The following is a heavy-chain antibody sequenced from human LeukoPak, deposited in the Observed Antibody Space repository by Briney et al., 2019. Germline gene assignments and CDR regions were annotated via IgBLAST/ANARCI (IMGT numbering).Heavy chain of an antibody. D-gene: IGHD2-15*01. CDR2: INPNSAGT. J-gene: IGHJ3*02. CDR3: TRGVLLQGRGAFDI. V-gene: IGHV1-2*02. Sequence: GASVKVSCKASGYSFNSQGMNWVRQAPGQGLEWMGWINPNSAGTNFAQKFQGRVTMTRDTSISTVYMELSSLNSDDTAVYYCTRGVLLQGRGAFDIWGQGTMVTVSS. CDR1: GYSFNSQG.